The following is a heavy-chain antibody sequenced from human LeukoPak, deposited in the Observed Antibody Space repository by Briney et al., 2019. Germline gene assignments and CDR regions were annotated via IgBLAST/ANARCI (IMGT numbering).Heavy chain of an antibody. Sequence: SETLSLTCTVSGGSISSYYWSWIRQPPGKGLEWIGYIYYSGSTNYNPSLKSRVTISVDTSKNQFSLKLSSVTAADTAVYYCARGLSSSSSPPFDPWGQGTLVTVSS. V-gene: IGHV4-59*01. J-gene: IGHJ5*02. CDR1: GGSISSYY. CDR2: IYYSGST. CDR3: ARGLSSSSSPPFDP. D-gene: IGHD6-6*01.